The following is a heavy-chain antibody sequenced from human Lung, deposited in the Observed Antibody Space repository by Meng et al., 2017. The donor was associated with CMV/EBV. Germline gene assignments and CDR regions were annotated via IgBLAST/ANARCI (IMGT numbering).Heavy chain of an antibody. CDR2: IFYRGNT. D-gene: IGHD3-22*01. Sequence: SXTLSLTCTVSGGPISSSDYYWGWIRQPPGKGLEWIGTIFYRGNTYYNPSLKSRVTISVDTSKNQFSLKLSSVTAADTAVYYCARHRDSSVHYFGWFDPWGEGXVVTVSS. V-gene: IGHV4-39*01. CDR1: GGPISSSDYY. J-gene: IGHJ5*02. CDR3: ARHRDSSVHYFGWFDP.